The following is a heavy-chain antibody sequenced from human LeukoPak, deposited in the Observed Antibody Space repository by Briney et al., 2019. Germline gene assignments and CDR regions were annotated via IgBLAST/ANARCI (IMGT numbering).Heavy chain of an antibody. D-gene: IGHD3-10*01. CDR1: GFTLSGYW. J-gene: IGHJ5*02. V-gene: IGHV3-74*01. Sequence: GGSLRLSCAASGFTLSGYWRHWVGQARGKGLGWVAHMNSDGSSTNYADSVKGRFTISRDNAKNMLYLQMNSLRADDTGVYYCARVRGESPRWFDPWGQGTLVTVSS. CDR2: MNSDGSST. CDR3: ARVRGESPRWFDP.